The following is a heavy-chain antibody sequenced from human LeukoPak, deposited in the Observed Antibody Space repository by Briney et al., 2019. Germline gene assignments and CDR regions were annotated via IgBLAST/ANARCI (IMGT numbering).Heavy chain of an antibody. J-gene: IGHJ4*02. CDR1: GYTFTSYG. CDR2: ISAYNGNT. V-gene: IGHV1-18*01. D-gene: IGHD3-10*01. CDR3: ARVTEDYYGSGSYYRFDY. Sequence: ASVKVSCKASGYTFTSYGISWVRQAPGQGLEWMGWISAYNGNTNYAQKLQGRVTMTTDTSTSTAYMELRSLRSDDTAVYYCARVTEDYYGSGSYYRFDYWGQGTLVTVSS.